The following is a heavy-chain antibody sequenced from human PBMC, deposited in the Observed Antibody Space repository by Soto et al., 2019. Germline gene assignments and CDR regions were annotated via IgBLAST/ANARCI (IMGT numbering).Heavy chain of an antibody. D-gene: IGHD1-1*01. CDR2: IKTKADGGAT. J-gene: IGHJ6*03. CDR3: TTAAGTQYYYYYNLDV. CDR1: GFNFSNAY. Sequence: GGSLRLSCAASGFNFSNAYMNWVRQAPGKGLEWVGRIKTKADGGATDYAAPVRDRFTISRDDSKNTLYLQMNSLKTEDTAVYYCTTAAGTQYYYYYNLDVWGQGATVTVSS. V-gene: IGHV3-15*07.